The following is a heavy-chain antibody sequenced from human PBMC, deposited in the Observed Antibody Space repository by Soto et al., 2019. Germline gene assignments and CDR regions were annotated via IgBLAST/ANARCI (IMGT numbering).Heavy chain of an antibody. D-gene: IGHD3-9*01. V-gene: IGHV3-33*01. CDR1: GFTFGSYG. CDR2: IWFDGSNE. Sequence: QVELVESGGGVVQPGGSLRLSCAASGFTFGSYGMHWVRQAPGKGLEWVSVIWFDGSNETYADSVKGRFTISRDNPRSTLYLQMNSLRVEDTAMYYCARDWRVFHAFLTGYYEAYYYGMDVWGLGTTVSVSS. J-gene: IGHJ6*02. CDR3: ARDWRVFHAFLTGYYEAYYYGMDV.